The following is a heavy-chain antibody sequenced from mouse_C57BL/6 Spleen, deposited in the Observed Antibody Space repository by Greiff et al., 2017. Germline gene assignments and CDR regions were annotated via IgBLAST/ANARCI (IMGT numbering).Heavy chain of an antibody. J-gene: IGHJ4*01. D-gene: IGHD1-1*01. CDR2: ISSGGSYT. Sequence: VQLKESGGDLVKPGGSLKLSCAASGFTFSSYGMSWVRQTPDKRLEWVATISSGGSYTYYPDSVKGRFTISRDNAKNTLYLQMSSLKSEDTAMYYCASPSDYYGSSYWAMDYWGQGTSVTVSS. V-gene: IGHV5-6*01. CDR3: ASPSDYYGSSYWAMDY. CDR1: GFTFSSYG.